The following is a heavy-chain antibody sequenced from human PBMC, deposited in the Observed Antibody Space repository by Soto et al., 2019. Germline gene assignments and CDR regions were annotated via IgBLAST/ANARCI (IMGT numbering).Heavy chain of an antibody. Sequence: SETLSLTCTVSGGSISSYYWRCIRQPAGKGLEWIGRSYTSGRTNYNPSLKSRVTMSVDTSKNQFSLKLSSVTAADTAVYYCARDPLSIVGAPYYYYGMDVWGQGTTVT. D-gene: IGHD1-26*01. V-gene: IGHV4-4*07. CDR2: SYTSGRT. CDR3: ARDPLSIVGAPYYYYGMDV. J-gene: IGHJ6*02. CDR1: GGSISSYY.